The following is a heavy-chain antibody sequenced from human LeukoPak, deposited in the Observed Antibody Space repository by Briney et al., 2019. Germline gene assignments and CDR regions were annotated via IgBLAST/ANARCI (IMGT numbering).Heavy chain of an antibody. CDR2: IYYSGST. Sequence: SSETLSLTCTVSGGSISSSSYYWGWIRQPPGKGLEWIGSIYYSGSTYYNPSLKSRVTISVDTSKNQFSLKLSSVTAADTAVYYCARDHSLMVRGAVSNPRSDYWGQGTLVTVSS. CDR1: GGSISSSSYY. V-gene: IGHV4-39*02. CDR3: ARDHSLMVRGAVSNPRSDY. J-gene: IGHJ4*02. D-gene: IGHD3-10*01.